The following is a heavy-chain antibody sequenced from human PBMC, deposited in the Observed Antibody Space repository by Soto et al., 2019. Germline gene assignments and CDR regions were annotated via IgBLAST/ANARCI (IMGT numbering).Heavy chain of an antibody. V-gene: IGHV1-3*01. CDR2: INAGNGNT. Sequence: ASVKVSCKASGYTFTSYAMHWVRQAPGQRLEWMGWINAGNGNTKYSQKFQGRVTITRDTSASTAYMELSSLRSEDTAVYYCGRHLLRITILDSAYYYYDMDVSGKGTMVTVSS. CDR3: GRHLLRITILDSAYYYYDMDV. CDR1: GYTFTSYA. J-gene: IGHJ6*04. D-gene: IGHD3-3*01.